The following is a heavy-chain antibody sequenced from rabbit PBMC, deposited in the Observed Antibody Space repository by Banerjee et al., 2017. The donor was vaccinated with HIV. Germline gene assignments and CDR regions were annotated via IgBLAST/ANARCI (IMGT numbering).Heavy chain of an antibody. CDR1: GFSFSSGYD. J-gene: IGHJ4*01. CDR3: ARDRGDWGYYFNL. D-gene: IGHD4-1*01. V-gene: IGHV1S45*01. CDR2: IYTGDDST. Sequence: QEQLEEFGGDLVKPEGSLTLTCTASGFSFSSGYDMCWVRQAPGKGLEWIGCIYTGDDSTYYASWAKGRFTISKASSTTVTLQMTSLTAADTATYFCARDRGDWGYYFNLWGQGTLVTVS.